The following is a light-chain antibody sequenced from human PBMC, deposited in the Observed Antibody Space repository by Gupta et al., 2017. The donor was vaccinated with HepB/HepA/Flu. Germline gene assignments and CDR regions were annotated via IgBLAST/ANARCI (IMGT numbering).Light chain of an antibody. CDR1: PGIEVD. CDR2: KAS. J-gene: IGKJ4*01. V-gene: IGKV1-39*01. Sequence: DIQMTQSPSFLSASVGDRVTITCRASPGIEVDLNWYHQEPGKAPKLLIFKASLLQTGVPSRFSGSGSGTDFTLTISSLQPDDFGTYFCQQGHLLPLTFGGGTKVEIK. CDR3: QQGHLLPLT.